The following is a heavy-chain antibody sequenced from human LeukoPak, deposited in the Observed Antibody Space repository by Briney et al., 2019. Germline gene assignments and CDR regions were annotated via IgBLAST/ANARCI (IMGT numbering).Heavy chain of an antibody. CDR2: ISYDGSNK. D-gene: IGHD3-16*01. V-gene: IGHV3-30*18. Sequence: GGSLRLSCAASGFTFSNYGIHWVRQAPGKGLEWVAVISYDGSNKYYADSVKGRFTISRDNSKNTLYLQVNSLRAEDTAVYYCAKGGGVWGTAGYWGQGTLVTVSS. CDR1: GFTFSNYG. CDR3: AKGGGVWGTAGY. J-gene: IGHJ4*02.